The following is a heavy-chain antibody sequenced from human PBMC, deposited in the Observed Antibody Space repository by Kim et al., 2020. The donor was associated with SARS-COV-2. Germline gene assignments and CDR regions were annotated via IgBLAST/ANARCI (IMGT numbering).Heavy chain of an antibody. Sequence: ASVKVSCKASGYTFTGYYMHWVRQAPGQGLEWMGWINPNSGGTNYAQKFQGRVTMTRDTSISTAYMELSRLRSDDTAVYYCARGPSKYQLLESRFDPWGQGTLVTVSS. V-gene: IGHV1-2*02. CDR2: INPNSGGT. D-gene: IGHD2-2*01. CDR3: ARGPSKYQLLESRFDP. CDR1: GYTFTGYY. J-gene: IGHJ5*02.